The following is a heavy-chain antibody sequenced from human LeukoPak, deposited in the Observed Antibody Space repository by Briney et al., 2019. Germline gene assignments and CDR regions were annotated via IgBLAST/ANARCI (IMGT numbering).Heavy chain of an antibody. D-gene: IGHD1-1*01. J-gene: IGHJ4*02. CDR1: GGSISIRNYY. CDR2: VYSSGSL. Sequence: SETLSLTCTVSGGSISIRNYYWAWIRQPPGRQLEWIGSVYSSGSLYYNPSLKSRVTISVDTSNNQFSLKLNSVSAADTALYYCARDRRQRHYFDFWGQGARVTVSS. V-gene: IGHV4-39*07. CDR3: ARDRRQRHYFDF.